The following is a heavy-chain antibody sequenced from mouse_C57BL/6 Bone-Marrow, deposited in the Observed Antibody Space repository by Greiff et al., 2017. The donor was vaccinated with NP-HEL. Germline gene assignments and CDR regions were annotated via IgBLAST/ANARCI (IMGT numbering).Heavy chain of an antibody. J-gene: IGHJ4*01. V-gene: IGHV1-81*01. Sequence: QVQLQQSGAELARPGASVKLSCKASGYTFTSYGISWVKQRTGQGLEWIGEIYPRSGNTYYNEKFKGKATPTADKSSSTAYMELRSLTSEDSAVYFCARRRTTVVANYAMDYWGQGTSVTVAS. CDR1: GYTFTSYG. CDR2: IYPRSGNT. D-gene: IGHD1-1*01. CDR3: ARRRTTVVANYAMDY.